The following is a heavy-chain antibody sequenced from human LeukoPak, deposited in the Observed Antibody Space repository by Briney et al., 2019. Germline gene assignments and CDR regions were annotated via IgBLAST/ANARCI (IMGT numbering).Heavy chain of an antibody. CDR1: GGSISSYY. CDR3: AKDLSSSALLYFGAPPDYHYYMDV. CDR2: IYYSGST. D-gene: IGHD3-3*01. J-gene: IGHJ6*03. V-gene: IGHV4-59*01. Sequence: SETLSLTCTVSGGSISSYYWSWIRQPPGKGLEWIGYIYYSGSTNYNPSLKSRVTISVDTSKNQFSLKLSSVTAADTAIYYCAKDLSSSALLYFGAPPDYHYYMDVWGSGTTVTVSS.